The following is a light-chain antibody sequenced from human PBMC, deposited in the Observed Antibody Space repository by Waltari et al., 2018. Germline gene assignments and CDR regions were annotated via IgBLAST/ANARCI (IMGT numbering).Light chain of an antibody. V-gene: IGLV2-14*03. CDR3: SSYTSTNTHVV. Sequence: QSTLTQPASVSGSRGQTITISCTGTSSDIGGYDFVSWYQQFPGKAPKLIIYDVNNRPSGCSDRFSGFKSGNTASLTISGLQPEDEAEYYCSSYTSTNTHVVFGGGTKLTVL. J-gene: IGLJ2*01. CDR1: SSDIGGYDF. CDR2: DVN.